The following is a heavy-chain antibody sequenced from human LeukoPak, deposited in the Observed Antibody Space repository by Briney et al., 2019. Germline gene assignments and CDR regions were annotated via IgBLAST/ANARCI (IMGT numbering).Heavy chain of an antibody. V-gene: IGHV3-7*03. Sequence: GGSLRLSCAASGLTFSNYAMLWVRQAPGKGLEWVANIKQDGSEKYYVDSAKGRFTISRDNAKNSLYLQMNSLRAEDTAVYYCARDQGYRDYWGQGTLVTVSS. CDR1: GLTFSNYA. CDR3: ARDQGYRDY. D-gene: IGHD1-1*01. CDR2: IKQDGSEK. J-gene: IGHJ4*02.